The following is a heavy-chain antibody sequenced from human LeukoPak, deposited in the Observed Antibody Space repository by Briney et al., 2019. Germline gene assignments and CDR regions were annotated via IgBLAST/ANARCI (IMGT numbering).Heavy chain of an antibody. CDR1: GYTFTGYY. Sequence: ASVKVSCKASGYTFTGYYMHWVRQAPGQGLEWMGWINPNSGGTNYAQKFQGRVTMTRDTSISTAYMELRSLRSDDTAVYYCAREGNYGSGRGMDVWGQGTTVTVSS. CDR2: INPNSGGT. V-gene: IGHV1-2*02. CDR3: AREGNYGSGRGMDV. J-gene: IGHJ6*02. D-gene: IGHD3-10*01.